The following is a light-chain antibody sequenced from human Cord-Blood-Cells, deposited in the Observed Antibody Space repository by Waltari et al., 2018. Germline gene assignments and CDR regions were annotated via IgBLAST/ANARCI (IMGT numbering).Light chain of an antibody. Sequence: DIHMTQSPPSLSASVGDRVTITCRASQSISSYLNWYQQKPGKAPKLLIYAASSLQSGVPSRFSGSGSGTDFTLTISSLQPEDFATYYCQQSYSTPRTFGQGTKVEIK. V-gene: IGKV1-39*01. CDR2: AAS. J-gene: IGKJ1*01. CDR3: QQSYSTPRT. CDR1: QSISSY.